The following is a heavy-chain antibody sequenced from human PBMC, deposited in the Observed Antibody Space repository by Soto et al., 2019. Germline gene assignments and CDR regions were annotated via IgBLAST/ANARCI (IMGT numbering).Heavy chain of an antibody. D-gene: IGHD6-19*01. CDR1: GFTFDDYA. V-gene: IGHV3-9*01. CDR3: AKDKFSSGNYYYYGMDV. CDR2: ISWNSGSI. J-gene: IGHJ6*02. Sequence: GGSLRLSCAASGFTFDDYAMHWVRQAPGKGPEWVSGISWNSGSIGYADSVKGRFTISRDNAKNSLYLQMNSLRAEDTALYYCAKDKFSSGNYYYYGMDVWGQGTTVTVSS.